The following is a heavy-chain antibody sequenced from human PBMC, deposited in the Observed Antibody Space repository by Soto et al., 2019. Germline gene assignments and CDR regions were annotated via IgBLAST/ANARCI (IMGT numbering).Heavy chain of an antibody. J-gene: IGHJ5*02. CDR2: IYHSGST. D-gene: IGHD2-2*01. Sequence: SETLSLTCAVSGGSISSGGYSWSWIRQPPGKGLEWIGYIYHSGSTYYNPSLKSRVTISVDRSKNQFSLRLSSVTAADTAVYYCARVPDRWGQGTLVTVSS. V-gene: IGHV4-30-2*01. CDR1: GGSISSGGYS. CDR3: ARVPDR.